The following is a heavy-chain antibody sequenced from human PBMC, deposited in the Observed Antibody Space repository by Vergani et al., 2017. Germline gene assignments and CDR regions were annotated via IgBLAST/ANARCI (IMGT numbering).Heavy chain of an antibody. CDR3: ARVNGGDPHSSVDGSADEQRSSYYYYYMDV. Sequence: QVQLQGSGPGLVKPSQTLSLTCTVSGGSISSGGYYWSWIRQHPGKGLEWIGYIYYSGSTYYNPSLKSRVTISVDTSKNQFSLKLSSVTAADTAVYYCARVNGGDPHSSVDGSADEQRSSYYYYYMDVWGKGTTVTVSS. CDR1: GGSISSGGYY. V-gene: IGHV4-31*03. CDR2: IYYSGST. D-gene: IGHD5/OR15-5a*01. J-gene: IGHJ6*03.